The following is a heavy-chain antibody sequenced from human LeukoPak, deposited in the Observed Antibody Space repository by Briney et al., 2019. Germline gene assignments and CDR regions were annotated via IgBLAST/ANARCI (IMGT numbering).Heavy chain of an antibody. V-gene: IGHV3-7*01. J-gene: IGHJ4*02. CDR1: GFTFSSYW. CDR3: ARDTLPNRYCSGGSCYSDY. D-gene: IGHD2-15*01. Sequence: GGSLRLSCAASGFTFSSYWMSWVRQAPGKGLEWVANIKQDGSEKYYVDSVKGRFTISRDNAKNSLYLQMNSLRAEDTAVYYCARDTLPNRYCSGGSCYSDYWGQGTLVNVSS. CDR2: IKQDGSEK.